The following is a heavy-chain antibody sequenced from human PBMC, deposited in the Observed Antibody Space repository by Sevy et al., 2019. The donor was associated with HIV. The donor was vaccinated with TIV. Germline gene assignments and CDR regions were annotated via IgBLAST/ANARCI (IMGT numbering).Heavy chain of an antibody. Sequence: GGSLRLSCAASGFTFSSYWMHWVRQAPGKGLVWVSRINSDGSSTNYADSVKGRFTISRDNAKNTLYLQMNSLSADDTAFYYCTSLCPYASGSLWGWFDPWGQGTLVTVSS. J-gene: IGHJ5*02. CDR1: GFTFSSYW. CDR2: INSDGSST. CDR3: TSLCPYASGSLWGWFDP. D-gene: IGHD3-10*01. V-gene: IGHV3-74*01.